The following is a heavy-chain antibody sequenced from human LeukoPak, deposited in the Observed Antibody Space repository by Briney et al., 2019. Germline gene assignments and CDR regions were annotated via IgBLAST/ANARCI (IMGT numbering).Heavy chain of an antibody. D-gene: IGHD5-18*01. Sequence: PGGSLRLSCAASGFTFDDYAMHWVRHAPGKGLEWVSGISWNSGSIGYADSVKGRFTISRDNAKNSLYLQMNSLRAEDTALYYCAKDFGGYSYGFDYWGQGTLVTVSS. CDR3: AKDFGGYSYGFDY. CDR2: ISWNSGSI. V-gene: IGHV3-9*01. CDR1: GFTFDDYA. J-gene: IGHJ4*02.